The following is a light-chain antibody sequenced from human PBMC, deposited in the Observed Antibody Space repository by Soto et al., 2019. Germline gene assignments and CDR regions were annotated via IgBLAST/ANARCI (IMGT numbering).Light chain of an antibody. CDR2: SNN. J-gene: IGLJ2*01. CDR1: SSNIGSTT. Sequence: QSVLTQPPSASGTPGQRVTISCSGSSSNIGSTTVNWYQHLPGTAPKLLIYSNNQRPSGVPDRFSRSKYVTSASLAISGLQSEDEADYYCAAWDDSLNGVVFGGGTKLTVL. V-gene: IGLV1-44*01. CDR3: AAWDDSLNGVV.